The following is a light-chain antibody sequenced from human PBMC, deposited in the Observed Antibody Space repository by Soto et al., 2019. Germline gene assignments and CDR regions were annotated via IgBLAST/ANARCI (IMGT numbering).Light chain of an antibody. CDR2: RAS. CDR1: RSVSTS. V-gene: IGKV3-15*01. Sequence: EIVMTQSPATLSVSPGERVTLSCRASRSVSTSLAWYQQKRGQAPRLLIYRASTRATGIPARFSGSGSGTEFTLTISSLQSEDFAVYYCQQYNNLPSYTFGQGTKLEIK. CDR3: QQYNNLPSYT. J-gene: IGKJ2*01.